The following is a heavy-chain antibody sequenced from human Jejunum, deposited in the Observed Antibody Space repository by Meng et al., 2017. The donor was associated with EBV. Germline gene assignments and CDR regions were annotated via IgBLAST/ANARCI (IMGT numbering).Heavy chain of an antibody. D-gene: IGHD3-16*01. J-gene: IGHJ4*02. CDR3: TDVGGDMI. V-gene: IGHV3-15*01. CDR1: GFTFTNSH. Sequence: EGQLGGSWGGLVKPGESLRLPCAASGFTFTNSHMTWVRQAPGKGLEWVGRIKRTTDGGTTDYAAPVKGRFTISRDDSKNTLYLQMNSLKTEDTAVYYCTDVGGDMIWGQGILVTVSS. CDR2: IKRTTDGGTT.